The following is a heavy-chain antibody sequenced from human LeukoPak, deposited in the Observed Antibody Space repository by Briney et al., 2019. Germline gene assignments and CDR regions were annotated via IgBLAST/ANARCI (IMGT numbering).Heavy chain of an antibody. CDR1: GFTFSSYG. CDR3: AKVRSGRDGYPFDI. J-gene: IGHJ3*02. Sequence: GGSLRLSCAASGFTFSSYGMHWVRQAPGKGLEWVAFIRYDGSNKYYADSVKGRFTISRDNSKNTLYLQMNSLRAEDTAVYYCAKVRSGRDGYPFDIWGQGTMVTVSS. CDR2: IRYDGSNK. V-gene: IGHV3-30*02. D-gene: IGHD5-24*01.